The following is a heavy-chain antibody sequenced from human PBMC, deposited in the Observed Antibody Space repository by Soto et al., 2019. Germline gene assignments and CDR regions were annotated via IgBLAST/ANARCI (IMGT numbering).Heavy chain of an antibody. J-gene: IGHJ5*02. CDR2: INHSGST. V-gene: IGHV4-34*01. D-gene: IGHD2-2*01. Sequence: SETLSLTCAVYGGSFSGYYWTWIRQPPGTGLEWIGEINHSGSTNYNPSLKSRVTISVDTSKNQFSLKLTSVTAADTAVYYCARVRVNQLRGWFDPWGQGTLVTVSS. CDR3: ARVRVNQLRGWFDP. CDR1: GGSFSGYY.